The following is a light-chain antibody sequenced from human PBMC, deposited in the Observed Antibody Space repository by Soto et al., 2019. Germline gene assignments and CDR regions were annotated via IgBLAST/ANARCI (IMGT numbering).Light chain of an antibody. J-gene: IGKJ5*01. CDR3: QQYNTYST. Sequence: DIQITQSPSTLSASVGDRVTITCRASQGISRWVSWYQQKPGKAPKALIYDASTLRSGVPSRFSGGGSGTEFTLTISSLQPDDFATYYCQQYNTYSTFGQGTRLEIK. CDR2: DAS. CDR1: QGISRW. V-gene: IGKV1-5*01.